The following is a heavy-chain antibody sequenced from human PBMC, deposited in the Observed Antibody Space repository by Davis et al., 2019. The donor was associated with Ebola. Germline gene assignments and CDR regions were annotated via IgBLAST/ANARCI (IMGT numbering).Heavy chain of an antibody. D-gene: IGHD2-8*01. CDR2: ISYDGSNK. J-gene: IGHJ4*02. V-gene: IGHV3-30*18. Sequence: GESLKISCAASGITFSSYVMPWVRQAPGKGPEWVAVISYDGSNKYYADSVKGRFIISRYNSKNTLSLQMNSLRAEDKAVYYCAKVPHGVWGPGTLVTVSS. CDR3: AKVPHGV. CDR1: GITFSSYV.